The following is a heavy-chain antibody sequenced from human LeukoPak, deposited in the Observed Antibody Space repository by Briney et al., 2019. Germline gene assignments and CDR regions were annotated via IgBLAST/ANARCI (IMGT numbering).Heavy chain of an antibody. Sequence: ASVKVSCKASGYIFTGYYMHWVRQAPGQGLEWMGWINPNCGGTNYAQKFQGRVTTTRDTSISTAYMELSRLRSDDTAVYFCARDSVTMVRGIIHRTSWFDPWGQGTLVTVSS. V-gene: IGHV1-2*02. D-gene: IGHD3-10*01. CDR2: INPNCGGT. CDR1: GYIFTGYY. J-gene: IGHJ5*02. CDR3: ARDSVTMVRGIIHRTSWFDP.